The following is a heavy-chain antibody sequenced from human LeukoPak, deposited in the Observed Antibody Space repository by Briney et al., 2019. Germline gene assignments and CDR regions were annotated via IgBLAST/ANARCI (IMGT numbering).Heavy chain of an antibody. J-gene: IGHJ5*02. D-gene: IGHD6-13*01. CDR3: ASGPEQQLVRGWFDP. CDR1: GGSISSSSYY. V-gene: IGHV4-39*07. Sequence: SETLSLTCTVSGGSISSSSYYWGWIRQPPGKGLEWIGSIYYSGSTYYNPSLKSRVTISVDTSKNHFSLKLTSVTAADTAVYYCASGPEQQLVRGWFDPWGQGTLVTVSS. CDR2: IYYSGST.